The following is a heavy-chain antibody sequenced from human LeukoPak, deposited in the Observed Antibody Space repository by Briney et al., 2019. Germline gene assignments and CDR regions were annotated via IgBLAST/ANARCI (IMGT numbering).Heavy chain of an antibody. D-gene: IGHD3-3*01. J-gene: IGHJ4*02. CDR1: GGTFSNYT. V-gene: IGHV1-69*05. Sequence: GASVKVSCKTSGGTFSNYTINWVRQAPGQGLEWMGRLIPIFGTTNYGQRFRDRVTITTDESTSTAYMELSSLRSDDTAVYYCATSSGYWSVFDYWGQGTLVTVSS. CDR3: ATSSGYWSVFDY. CDR2: LIPIFGTT.